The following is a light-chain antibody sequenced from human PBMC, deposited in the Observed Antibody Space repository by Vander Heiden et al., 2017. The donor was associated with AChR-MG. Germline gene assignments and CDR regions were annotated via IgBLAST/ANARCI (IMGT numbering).Light chain of an antibody. Sequence: SALTQPASVSGSPGQSITVSCTGTSSDVGGYNYVSWYQQYPGKAPKVMIYDVTKRPSGVSYRFSGSKSGNTASLTISGLQPEDEADYYCTSFTGSSTLVFGGGTKVTVL. J-gene: IGLJ2*01. CDR1: SSDVGGYNY. CDR3: TSFTGSSTLV. CDR2: DVT. V-gene: IGLV2-14*01.